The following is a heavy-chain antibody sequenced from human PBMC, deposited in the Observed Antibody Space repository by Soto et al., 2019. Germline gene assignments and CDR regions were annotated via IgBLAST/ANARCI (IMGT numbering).Heavy chain of an antibody. D-gene: IGHD5-12*01. CDR2: IIPIFGTA. V-gene: IGHV1-69*06. CDR1: GGTFSIYA. J-gene: IGHJ6*02. CDR3: ARPYSGYEYYYYGMDV. Sequence: SVKVSCKASGGTFSIYAISCVLQSPLQGLEWMGGIIPIFGTANYAQKFQGRVTITADKSTSTAYMELSSLRSEDTAVYYCARPYSGYEYYYYGMDVWGQGTTVTVSS.